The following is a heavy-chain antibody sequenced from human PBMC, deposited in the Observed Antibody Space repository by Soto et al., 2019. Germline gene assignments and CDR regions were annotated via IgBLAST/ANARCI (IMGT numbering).Heavy chain of an antibody. CDR3: ARVRDICSSTSCMGYMDV. V-gene: IGHV3-7*01. D-gene: IGHD2-2*01. CDR2: IKQDGSEK. J-gene: IGHJ6*03. Sequence: GGSLRLSCAASGSTFSSYWMSWVRQAPGKGLEGVANIKQDGSEKYYVDSVKGRFTISRDNSKNTLYLQINSLRAEDTAVYYCARVRDICSSTSCMGYMDVWGKGSTVTVSS. CDR1: GSTFSSYW.